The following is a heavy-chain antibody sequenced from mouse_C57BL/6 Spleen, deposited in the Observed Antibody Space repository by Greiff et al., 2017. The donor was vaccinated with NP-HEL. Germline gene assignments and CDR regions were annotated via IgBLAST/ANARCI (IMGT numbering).Heavy chain of an antibody. CDR3: ARTDANGGAY. CDR1: GYTFTSYW. Sequence: VQLQQPGAELVRPGTSVKLSCKASGYTFTSYWMHWVKQRPGQGLEWIGLIDPSDSYTNYNQKFKGKATLTVDTSSSTAYMQLSSLTSEDSAVYDCARTDANGGAYWGQGTLVTVSA. J-gene: IGHJ3*01. CDR2: IDPSDSYT. D-gene: IGHD2-3*01. V-gene: IGHV1-59*01.